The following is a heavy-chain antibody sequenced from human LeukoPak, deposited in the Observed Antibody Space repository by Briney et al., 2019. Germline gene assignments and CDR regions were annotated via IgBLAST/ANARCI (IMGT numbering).Heavy chain of an antibody. Sequence: KPSETLSLTCTVSGGSISSYYWIWIRHPPGKGLEWIGYIYYSGSTNYNPSLRSRVAISVDTSKNQFSLKLGSVTAADTAVYYCARGHYEFGELANWFDPWGQGTLVTVSS. D-gene: IGHD3-10*01. CDR1: GGSISSYY. J-gene: IGHJ5*02. V-gene: IGHV4-59*01. CDR3: ARGHYEFGELANWFDP. CDR2: IYYSGST.